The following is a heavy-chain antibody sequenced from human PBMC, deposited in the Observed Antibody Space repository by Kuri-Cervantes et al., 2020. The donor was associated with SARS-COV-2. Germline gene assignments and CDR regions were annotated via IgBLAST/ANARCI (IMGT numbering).Heavy chain of an antibody. J-gene: IGHJ5*02. Sequence: VGSLRLSCAACGFSVSSYDMHWVRQAPGKGLEWVAVISYDGSNTYYADSVQGRFTISRDNSKNTLYLQMNSLRAEDTAVYYCARETIVVVPAAPTENWFDPWGQGTLVTVSS. CDR2: ISYDGSNT. CDR1: GFSVSSYD. D-gene: IGHD2-2*01. V-gene: IGHV3-30-3*01. CDR3: ARETIVVVPAAPTENWFDP.